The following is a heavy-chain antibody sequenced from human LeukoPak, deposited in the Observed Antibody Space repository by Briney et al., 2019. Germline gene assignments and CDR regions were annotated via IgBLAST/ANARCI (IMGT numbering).Heavy chain of an antibody. CDR3: ARATYYDFWSGYSPNYYYMDV. D-gene: IGHD3-3*01. Sequence: SETLSLTCTVSGDSIRSSSYYWGWVRQPPGKGLEWIGSIYYSGSTYYNPSLKSRVTISVDRSKTQFSLKLSSVTAADTAVYYCARATYYDFWSGYSPNYYYMDVWGKGTTVTVSS. CDR2: IYYSGST. V-gene: IGHV4-39*07. CDR1: GDSIRSSSYY. J-gene: IGHJ6*03.